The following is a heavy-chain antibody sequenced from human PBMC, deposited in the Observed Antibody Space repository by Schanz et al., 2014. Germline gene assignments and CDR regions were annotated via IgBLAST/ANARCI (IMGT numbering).Heavy chain of an antibody. J-gene: IGHJ3*02. CDR3: AREPLGCTGSGCQTYVAFDI. D-gene: IGHD2-8*02. V-gene: IGHV1-2*02. CDR2: TNTNSGDT. Sequence: QVQLVQSGAEMKKPGASVKVSCKASGYIFIGYYIHWVRQAPGQGLEWMGWTNTNSGDTKIAQKFQGSVTMTRDPSISEAYMELTSLRSDDTAVYYCAREPLGCTGSGCQTYVAFDIWGQGTMVTVSS. CDR1: GYIFIGYY.